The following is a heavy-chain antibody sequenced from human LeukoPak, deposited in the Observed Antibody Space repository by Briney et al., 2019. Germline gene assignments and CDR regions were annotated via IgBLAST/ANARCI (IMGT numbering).Heavy chain of an antibody. Sequence: ASEKVSCKASGYTFTGYYMHWVRQAPGQGLGWMGRINPNSGGTNYAQKFQGRVTMTRDTSISTAYMELSRLRSDDTAVYYCARAYCSGGSCYSDYWGQGTLVTVSS. J-gene: IGHJ4*02. V-gene: IGHV1-2*06. D-gene: IGHD2-15*01. CDR3: ARAYCSGGSCYSDY. CDR2: INPNSGGT. CDR1: GYTFTGYY.